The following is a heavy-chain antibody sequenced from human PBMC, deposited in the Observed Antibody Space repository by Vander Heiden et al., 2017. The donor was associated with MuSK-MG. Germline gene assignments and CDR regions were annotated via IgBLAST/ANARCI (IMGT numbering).Heavy chain of an antibody. D-gene: IGHD3-10*01. CDR1: GFTFGSYP. J-gene: IGHJ4*02. V-gene: IGHV3-23*01. CDR3: AKWLGFGSAPFFDY. Sequence: EVQLLESAGGFGQPGGSLRLSCAPPGFTFGSYPLIWVRQAPGKVLEWVSAISGSGGSPYYADSVKGRFTISRDNSKNTLYLQMHSLRAEDTAVYYCAKWLGFGSAPFFDYWGQGTLVTVSS. CDR2: ISGSGGSP.